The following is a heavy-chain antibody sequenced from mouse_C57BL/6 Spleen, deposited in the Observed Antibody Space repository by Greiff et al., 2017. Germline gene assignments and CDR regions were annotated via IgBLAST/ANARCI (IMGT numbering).Heavy chain of an antibody. CDR3: ARDDSSGYVGFDY. CDR2: ISDGGSYT. D-gene: IGHD3-2*02. Sequence: EVQGVESGGGLVKPGGSLKLSCAASGFTFSSYAMSWVRQTPEKRLEWVATISDGGSYTYYPDNVKGRFTISRDNSKNNLYLQMSHLKSEDTAMYYCARDDSSGYVGFDYWGQGTTLTVSS. J-gene: IGHJ2*01. CDR1: GFTFSSYA. V-gene: IGHV5-4*01.